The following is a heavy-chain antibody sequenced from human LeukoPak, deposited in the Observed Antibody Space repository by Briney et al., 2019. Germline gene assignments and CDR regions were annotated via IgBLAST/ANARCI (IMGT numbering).Heavy chain of an antibody. V-gene: IGHV3-33*08. CDR3: ARSVYYDSSVYYYALDY. CDR1: GFTFSSYG. Sequence: GGSLRLSCAASGFTFSSYGMHWVRQAPGKGLEWVAVIWYDGSNKYYADSVKGRFTISRDNSKNTLYLQMNSLRAEDTAVYYCARSVYYDSSVYYYALDYGGQGTLVTVSS. J-gene: IGHJ4*02. CDR2: IWYDGSNK. D-gene: IGHD3-22*01.